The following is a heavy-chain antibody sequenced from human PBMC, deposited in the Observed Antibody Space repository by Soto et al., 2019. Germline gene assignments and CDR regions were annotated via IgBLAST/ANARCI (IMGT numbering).Heavy chain of an antibody. V-gene: IGHV3-66*01. D-gene: IGHD6-19*01. J-gene: IGHJ1*01. CDR1: VFTVSSNY. CDR3: ARDGVTVADKYFQH. CDR2: IYSGGST. Sequence: GGSLRLSCAASVFTVSSNYMSWVRQAPGKGLEWVSVIYSGGSTYYADSVKGRFTISRDNSKNTLYLQMNSLRAEDTAVYYCARDGVTVADKYFQHWGQGTLVTVSS.